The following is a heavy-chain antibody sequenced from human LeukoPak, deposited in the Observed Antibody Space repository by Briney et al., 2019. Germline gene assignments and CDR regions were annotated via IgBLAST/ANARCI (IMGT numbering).Heavy chain of an antibody. V-gene: IGHV4-4*07. J-gene: IGHJ4*02. CDR2: IYTSGST. CDR1: GGSISSYY. CDR3: ARDVYGSGSYYD. D-gene: IGHD3-10*01. Sequence: PSETLSLTSTDPGGSISSYYWSWIRQPAGKGLEWIGRIYTSGSTNYNPSLKSRVTISVDKSKNQFSLKLSSVTAADTAVYYCARDVYGSGSYYDWGQGTLVTVSS.